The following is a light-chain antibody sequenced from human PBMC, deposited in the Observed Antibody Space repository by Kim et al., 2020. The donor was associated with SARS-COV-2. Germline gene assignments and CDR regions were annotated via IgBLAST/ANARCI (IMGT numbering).Light chain of an antibody. CDR1: NIGSKS. V-gene: IGLV3-21*04. CDR2: YDS. Sequence: PRRPARITCGGNNIGSKSVPWYQQKPGQAPVLVIYYDSDRPSGIPERFSGSNSGNTATLTISRVEAGDEADYYCQVWDSSSDHWVFGGGTQLTVL. J-gene: IGLJ3*02. CDR3: QVWDSSSDHWV.